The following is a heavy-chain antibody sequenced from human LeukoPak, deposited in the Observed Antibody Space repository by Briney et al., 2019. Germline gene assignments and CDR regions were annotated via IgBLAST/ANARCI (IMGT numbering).Heavy chain of an antibody. CDR1: GFTFSSYA. V-gene: IGHV3-23*01. Sequence: PGGSLRLSCAASGFTFSSYAMSWVRQAPGKGLEWVSAISGSGGSTYYADSVRGRFTISRDNSKNTLYLQMNSLRAEDTAVYYCAKGRFGELFADYWGQGTLVTVSS. J-gene: IGHJ4*02. CDR2: ISGSGGST. CDR3: AKGRFGELFADY. D-gene: IGHD3-10*01.